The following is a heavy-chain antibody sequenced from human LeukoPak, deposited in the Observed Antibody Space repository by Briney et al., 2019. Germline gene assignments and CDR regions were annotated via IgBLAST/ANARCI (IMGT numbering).Heavy chain of an antibody. CDR1: GGTFSSYA. D-gene: IGHD3/OR15-3a*01. J-gene: IGHJ3*02. CDR3: ARRDLDWSIHAFDI. V-gene: IGHV1-69*13. CDR2: IIPIFGTA. Sequence: SVKVSCKASGGTFSSYAISWVRQAPGQGLEWMGGIIPIFGTANYAQKFQGRVTITADESTSSAYMELSSLRSEDTAVYYCARRDLDWSIHAFDIWGQGTMVTVSS.